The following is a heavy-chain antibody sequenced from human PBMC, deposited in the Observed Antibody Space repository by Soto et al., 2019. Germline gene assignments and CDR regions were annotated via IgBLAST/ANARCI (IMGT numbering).Heavy chain of an antibody. J-gene: IGHJ4*02. CDR1: GDSISSGDFY. V-gene: IGHV4-30-4*01. CDR2: IYHRGNT. Sequence: TSETLSLTCTVSGDSISSGDFYWSWIRQPPGKGLEWIGYIYHRGNTYYNPSLKSRVTISVDTSKNQFSLKLRSVTAADTAVYYCARREGFNYPYFDYWGQGTLVTVSS. CDR3: ARREGFNYPYFDY. D-gene: IGHD5-12*01.